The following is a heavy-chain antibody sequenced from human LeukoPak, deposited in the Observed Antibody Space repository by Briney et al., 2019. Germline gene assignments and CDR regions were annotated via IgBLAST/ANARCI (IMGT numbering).Heavy chain of an antibody. V-gene: IGHV3-23*01. CDR1: GFTFSSYA. J-gene: IGHJ4*02. CDR3: AKVGGIYPPKDPLNY. CDR2: ISDTDDST. Sequence: PGGSLRLSCAASGFTFSSYAMSWVRQAPGKGLEWASSISDTDDSTYYADSVKGRFTISRDNSKNTLYLQMNSLGVDDTAVYYCAKVGGIYPPKDPLNYWGQGTLVTVSS. D-gene: IGHD1-26*01.